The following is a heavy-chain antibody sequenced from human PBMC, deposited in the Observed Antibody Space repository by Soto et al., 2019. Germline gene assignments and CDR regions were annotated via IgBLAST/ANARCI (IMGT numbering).Heavy chain of an antibody. CDR3: ARGPRDVLRYFDWLLYYY. D-gene: IGHD3-9*01. Sequence: ASVKVSCKASGYTFTSYYMHWVRQAPGQGLEWMGWISAYNGNTNYAQKLQGRVTMTTDTSTSTAYMELRSLRSDDTAVYYCARGPRDVLRYFDWLLYYYWGQGTLVTVSS. J-gene: IGHJ4*02. CDR2: ISAYNGNT. CDR1: GYTFTSYY. V-gene: IGHV1-18*04.